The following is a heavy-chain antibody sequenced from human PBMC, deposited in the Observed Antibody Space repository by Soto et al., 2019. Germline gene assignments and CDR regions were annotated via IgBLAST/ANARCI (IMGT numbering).Heavy chain of an antibody. J-gene: IGHJ4*02. CDR3: ARKWGTYSSASLDY. D-gene: IGHD6-19*01. CDR1: GFSFTHYT. CDR2: MSYDGTNE. V-gene: IGHV3-30*04. Sequence: GSLRLSCAASGFSFTHYTINWVRQAPGKGLEWVAVMSYDGTNEYYADSVKGRFTISRDNSKSTVYLQMNSLTPEDTALYYCARKWGTYSSASLDYWGLGTLVTVSS.